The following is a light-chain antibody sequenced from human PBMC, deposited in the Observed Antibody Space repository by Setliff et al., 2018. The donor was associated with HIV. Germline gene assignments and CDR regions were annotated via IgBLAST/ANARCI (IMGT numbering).Light chain of an antibody. CDR2: GDN. V-gene: IGLV1-40*01. J-gene: IGLJ1*01. CDR1: RSNIGAGFD. Sequence: QSVLTQPPSVSGAPGQGVTISCTGSRSNIGAGFDVHWFQRLPGTAPKVVIYGDNYRPSGVPDRISGSKSGTSASLAITGLQAEDEADYYCQSYDSSLRGYVFGTGTKVTVL. CDR3: QSYDSSLRGYV.